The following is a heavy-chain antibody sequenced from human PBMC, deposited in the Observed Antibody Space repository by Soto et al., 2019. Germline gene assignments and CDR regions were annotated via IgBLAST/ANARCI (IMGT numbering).Heavy chain of an antibody. D-gene: IGHD4-17*01. V-gene: IGHV1-69*13. CDR1: GGTFSSYA. J-gene: IGHJ3*02. CDR2: IIPIFGTA. Sequence: GASVKVSCKASGGTFSSYAIGWVRQAPRQGLEWMGGIIPIFGTANYAQKFQGRVTITADESTSTAYMELSSLRSEDTAVYYCAREATVVTPPYAPWGIWGQGTMVTVSS. CDR3: AREATVVTPPYAPWGI.